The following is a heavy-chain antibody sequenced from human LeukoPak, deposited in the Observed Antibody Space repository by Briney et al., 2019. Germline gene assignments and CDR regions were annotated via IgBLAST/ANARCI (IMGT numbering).Heavy chain of an antibody. V-gene: IGHV4-39*07. Sequence: PSETLSLTCTVSGGSISSSSYYWGWIRQPPGKGLEWIGSIYYSGSTYYNPSLKSRVTISVDTSKNQFSLKLSSVTAADTAVYYCARGTHDYGDYGPLFDYWGQGTLVTVSS. CDR2: IYYSGST. CDR1: GGSISSSSYY. J-gene: IGHJ4*02. D-gene: IGHD4-17*01. CDR3: ARGTHDYGDYGPLFDY.